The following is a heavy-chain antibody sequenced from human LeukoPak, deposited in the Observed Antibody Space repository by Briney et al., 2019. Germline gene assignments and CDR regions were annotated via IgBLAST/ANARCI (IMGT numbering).Heavy chain of an antibody. Sequence: PGGSLRLSCAASRFIFSNYWIHWVRQAPGQGLVWVSAISGSGGSTYYADSVKGRFTISRDNSKNTLYLQMNSLRAEDTAVYYCAKRGGWDFDWLFYYFDYWGQGTLVTVSS. V-gene: IGHV3-23*01. D-gene: IGHD3-9*01. CDR1: RFIFSNYW. CDR2: ISGSGGST. J-gene: IGHJ4*02. CDR3: AKRGGWDFDWLFYYFDY.